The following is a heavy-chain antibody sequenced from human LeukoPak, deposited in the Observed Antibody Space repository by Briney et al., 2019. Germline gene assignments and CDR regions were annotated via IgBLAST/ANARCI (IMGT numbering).Heavy chain of an antibody. CDR2: IIPIFGTA. J-gene: IGHJ4*02. V-gene: IGHV1-69*13. D-gene: IGHD2-2*01. CDR1: GGTFSSYA. Sequence: SVKVSCKASGGTFSSYAISWVRQAPGQGLEWMGGIIPIFGTANYAQKFQGRVTITADESTSTAYMELSSLRSEDTAVYYCVRLGSTSPGNWYKLFDQWGQGTLVTVSS. CDR3: VRLGSTSPGNWYKLFDQ.